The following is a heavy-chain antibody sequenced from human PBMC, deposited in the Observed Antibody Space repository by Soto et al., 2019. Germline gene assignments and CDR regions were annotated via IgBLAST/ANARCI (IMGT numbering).Heavy chain of an antibody. CDR1: GYTFTSYG. CDR2: ISAYNGNT. D-gene: IGHD3-10*01. CDR3: AREYYGSGSLNWFDP. Sequence: QVQLVQSGAEVKKPGASVKVSCKASGYTFTSYGISWVRQAPGQGLEWMGWISAYNGNTNYAQKLQGRVTMTTDTSTSTAYIELRSLRSDYTAVYYCAREYYGSGSLNWFDPWCQGTLVTVSS. V-gene: IGHV1-18*04. J-gene: IGHJ5*02.